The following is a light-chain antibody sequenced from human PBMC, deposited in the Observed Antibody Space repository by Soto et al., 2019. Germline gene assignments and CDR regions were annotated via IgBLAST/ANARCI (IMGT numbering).Light chain of an antibody. CDR2: LNSDGSY. V-gene: IGLV4-69*01. Sequence: QPVLTQSPSASASLGASVKLTCTLSSGHSRYVIAWHQQQPEKGPRYLMKLNSDGSYTKGDGIPDRFSGSSSGAERYLTISSLQSEDEADYYCCSYASSSSYVFGTGTKLTVL. CDR3: CSYASSSSYV. CDR1: SGHSRYV. J-gene: IGLJ1*01.